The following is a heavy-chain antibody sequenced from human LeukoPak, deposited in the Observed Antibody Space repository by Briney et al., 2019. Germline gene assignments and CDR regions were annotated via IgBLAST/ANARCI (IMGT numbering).Heavy chain of an antibody. CDR3: ARGYCSSTSCYRAGDYYMDV. Sequence: GGSLRLSCAASGFTFSSYEMNWVRQAPGKGLEWVSYISSSGSTIYYADSVKGRFTISRDNAKNSLYLQMNSLRAEDTAVYYCARGYCSSTSCYRAGDYYMDVWGKGTTVTISS. CDR1: GFTFSSYE. J-gene: IGHJ6*03. CDR2: ISSSGSTI. V-gene: IGHV3-48*03. D-gene: IGHD2-2*01.